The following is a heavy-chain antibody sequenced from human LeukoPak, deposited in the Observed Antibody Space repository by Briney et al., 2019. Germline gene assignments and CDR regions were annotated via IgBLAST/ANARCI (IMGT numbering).Heavy chain of an antibody. Sequence: KPGGSLRLSCAASGFTFSDYYMSWIRQAPGKGLEWVSYISSSGSTIYYADSVKGRFTISGDNAKNSLYLQMNSLRAEDTAVYYCARVPYQLLSAYYFDYWGQGTLVTVSS. CDR1: GFTFSDYY. J-gene: IGHJ4*02. D-gene: IGHD2-2*01. V-gene: IGHV3-11*04. CDR3: ARVPYQLLSAYYFDY. CDR2: ISSSGSTI.